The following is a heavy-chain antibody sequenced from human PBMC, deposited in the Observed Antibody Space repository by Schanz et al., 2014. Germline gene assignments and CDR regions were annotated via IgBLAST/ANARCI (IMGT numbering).Heavy chain of an antibody. Sequence: EVQLLESGGTLVRPGGSLRLSCAASGLIFSNYVMSWVRQAPGKGLEWVSSINTGGDSTYYADSVKGRFTISRDNSRDTVYLQMNSLRAEDTGLYFCARGGSGSHYRLDYWGQGTLVTVSS. CDR1: GLIFSNYV. J-gene: IGHJ4*02. CDR2: INTGGDST. V-gene: IGHV3-23*01. CDR3: ARGGSGSHYRLDY. D-gene: IGHD1-26*01.